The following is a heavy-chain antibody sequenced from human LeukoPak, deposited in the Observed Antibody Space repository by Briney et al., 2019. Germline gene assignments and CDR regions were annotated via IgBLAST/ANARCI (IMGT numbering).Heavy chain of an antibody. J-gene: IGHJ4*02. CDR3: AREGFYGGKPAH. D-gene: IGHD4-23*01. V-gene: IGHV3-21*01. CDR2: ISSSSSYI. Sequence: GGSLRLSCAASGFTFSDYYMSWVRQAPGKGLEWVSSISSSSSYIYYADSVKGRFTISRDNAKNSLYLQMNSLRAEDTAVYYCAREGFYGGKPAHWGQGTLVTVSS. CDR1: GFTFSDYY.